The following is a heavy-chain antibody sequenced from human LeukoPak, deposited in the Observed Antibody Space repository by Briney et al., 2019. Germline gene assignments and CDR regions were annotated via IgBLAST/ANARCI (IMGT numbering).Heavy chain of an antibody. CDR2: ISWNSGSI. V-gene: IGHV3-9*01. J-gene: IGHJ4*02. Sequence: GRSLRLSCAASGFTFDDYAMHWVRQAPGKGLEWVSGISWNSGSIGYADSVKGRFTISRDNAKNSLYLHMNSLRAEDTAFYYFANSNPQYGSGSYYNFPFDYWGQGTLVTVSS. CDR3: ANSNPQYGSGSYYNFPFDY. CDR1: GFTFDDYA. D-gene: IGHD3-10*01.